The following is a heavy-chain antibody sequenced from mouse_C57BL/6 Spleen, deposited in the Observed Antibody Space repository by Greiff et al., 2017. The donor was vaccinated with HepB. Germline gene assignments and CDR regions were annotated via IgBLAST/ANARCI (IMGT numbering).Heavy chain of an antibody. D-gene: IGHD6-5*01. CDR3: ATYDYDAMDY. Sequence: VQLQQPGAELVKPGASVKLPCKASGYTFTSYWMHWVKQRPGQGLEWIGMIHPNSGSTNYNEKFKSKATLTVDKSSSTAYMQLSSLTSEDSAVYYCATYDYDAMDYWGQGTSVTVSS. V-gene: IGHV1-64*01. CDR2: IHPNSGST. J-gene: IGHJ4*01. CDR1: GYTFTSYW.